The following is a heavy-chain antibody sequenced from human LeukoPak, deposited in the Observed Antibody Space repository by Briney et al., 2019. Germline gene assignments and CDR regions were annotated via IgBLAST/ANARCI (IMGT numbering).Heavy chain of an antibody. CDR1: GFTFSSYS. CDR2: ISSSSSYI. Sequence: GGSLRLSCAASGFTFSSYSMNWVRQAPGKGLEWVSSISSSSSYIYYADSVKGRFTISRDNAKNSLYLQMNSLRAEDTAVYYCARDLRSTVTTRSNWGQGTLVTVSS. CDR3: ARDLRSTVTTRSN. D-gene: IGHD4-17*01. J-gene: IGHJ4*02. V-gene: IGHV3-21*01.